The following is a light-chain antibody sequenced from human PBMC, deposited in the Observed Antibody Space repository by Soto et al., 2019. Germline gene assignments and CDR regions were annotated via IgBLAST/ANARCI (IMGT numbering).Light chain of an antibody. J-gene: IGLJ1*01. CDR3: QVWYSSSDHYV. CDR1: NIGSKS. CDR2: YDS. Sequence: SYELTQPPSVSVAPGKTARITCGGTNIGSKSVHWYQQKPGQAPVLVIYYDSDRPSGIPERFSGSNSGNTATLTISRVEAGDEADYYCQVWYSSSDHYVFGTGTKVTVL. V-gene: IGLV3-21*04.